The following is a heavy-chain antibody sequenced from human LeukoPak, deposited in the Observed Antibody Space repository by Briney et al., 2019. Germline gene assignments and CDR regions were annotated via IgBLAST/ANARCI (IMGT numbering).Heavy chain of an antibody. D-gene: IGHD3-10*01. J-gene: IGHJ4*02. CDR3: ARGRLRRFGYDY. CDR1: GGSFSGYY. V-gene: IGHV4-34*01. CDR2: INHSGST. Sequence: SETLSLTCAVYGGSFSGYYWSWIRQPPGKGLEWIGEINHSGSTNYNPSLKSRVTISVDTSKNQFSLKLSSVTAADTAVYYCARGRLRRFGYDYWGRGTLVTVSS.